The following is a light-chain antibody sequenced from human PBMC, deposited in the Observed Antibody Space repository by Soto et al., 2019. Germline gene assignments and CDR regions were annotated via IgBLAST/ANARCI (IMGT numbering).Light chain of an antibody. CDR3: QQYNRYWT. CDR2: DAS. J-gene: IGKJ1*01. V-gene: IGKV1-5*01. Sequence: DIQMTQSPSTLSASVGDRVTITCRASQSITSWLAWYQQKPGKAPKLLIYDASSLENGVPSRFSGSGSGTVFTLTSSSLQPDDCATYYCQQYNRYWTFGQGTKVEVK. CDR1: QSITSW.